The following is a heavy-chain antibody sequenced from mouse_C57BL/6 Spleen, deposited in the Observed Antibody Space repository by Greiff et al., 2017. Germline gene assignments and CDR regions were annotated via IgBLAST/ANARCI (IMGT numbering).Heavy chain of an antibody. D-gene: IGHD2-3*01. J-gene: IGHJ3*01. CDR2: IHPNSGST. V-gene: IGHV1-64*01. CDR3: ARSGDGYLFAY. CDR1: GYTFTSYW. Sequence: QVQLQQPGAELVKPGASVKLSCKASGYTFTSYWMHWVKQRPGQGLEWIGMIHPNSGSTNYNEKFKSKATLTVDKSSIKAYMQRSSLTSEDSAVYYCARSGDGYLFAYWGQGTLVTVSA.